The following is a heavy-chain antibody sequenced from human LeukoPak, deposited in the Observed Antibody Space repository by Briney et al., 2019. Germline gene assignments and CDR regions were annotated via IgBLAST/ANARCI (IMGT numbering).Heavy chain of an antibody. J-gene: IGHJ6*04. D-gene: IGHD3-10*02. CDR1: GFTFSAYW. Sequence: GGSLRLSCAASGFTFSAYWMTWVRQAPGKGLEWVANINEGGSSKYYVDSVRGRFTISRDNAKNSLYLQMNSLRAEDTAVYYCAELGITMIGGVWGKGTTVTISS. CDR3: AELGITMIGGV. V-gene: IGHV3-7*01. CDR2: INEGGSSK.